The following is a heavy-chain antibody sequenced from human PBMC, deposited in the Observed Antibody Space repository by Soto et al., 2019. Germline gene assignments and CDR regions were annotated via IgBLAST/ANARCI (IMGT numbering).Heavy chain of an antibody. V-gene: IGHV1-2*04. CDR3: AITTVTTYDAFDI. Sequence: ASVKVSCKASGYTFTGYYMHWVRQAPGQGLEWMGWINPNSGGTNYAQKFQGWVTMTRDTSISTAYMELSRLRSDDTAVYYCAITTVTTYDAFDIWGQGTMVTVSS. CDR2: INPNSGGT. CDR1: GYTFTGYY. J-gene: IGHJ3*02. D-gene: IGHD4-17*01.